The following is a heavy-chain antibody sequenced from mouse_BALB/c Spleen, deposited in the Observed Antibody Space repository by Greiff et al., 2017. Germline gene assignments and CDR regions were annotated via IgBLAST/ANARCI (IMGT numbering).Heavy chain of an antibody. CDR2: INPYNDGT. CDR1: GYTFTSYV. D-gene: IGHD1-1*01. V-gene: IGHV1-14*01. Sequence: VQLQQSGPELVKPGASVKMSCKASGYTFTSYVMHWVKQKPGQGLEWIGYINPYNDGTKYNEKFKGKATLTSDKSSSTAYMELSSLTSEDSAVYYCARESPTTVVNFDYWGQGTTLTVSS. CDR3: ARESPTTVVNFDY. J-gene: IGHJ2*01.